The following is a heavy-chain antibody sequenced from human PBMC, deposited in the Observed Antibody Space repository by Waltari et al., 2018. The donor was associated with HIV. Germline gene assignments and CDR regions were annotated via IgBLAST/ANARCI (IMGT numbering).Heavy chain of an antibody. Sequence: QLQLQESGPGLVKPSETLSLTCTVSGGSIRSSSYYWGWIRQHPGKGLEWIGSIYYSGSTYYNPSLKSRVTISVDTSKNQFSLKLSSVTAADTAVYYCARVPYYYDSSGYRAFDIWGQGTMVTVSS. CDR3: ARVPYYYDSSGYRAFDI. D-gene: IGHD3-22*01. J-gene: IGHJ3*02. CDR2: IYYSGST. CDR1: GGSIRSSSYY. V-gene: IGHV4-39*07.